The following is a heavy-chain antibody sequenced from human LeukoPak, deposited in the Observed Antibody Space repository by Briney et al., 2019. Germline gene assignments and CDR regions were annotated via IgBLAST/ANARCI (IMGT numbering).Heavy chain of an antibody. CDR3: ARDMPGYCSGGSCYSGMDV. V-gene: IGHV3-33*01. D-gene: IGHD2-15*01. CDR1: GFTFSSFG. CDR2: IRYEGSHK. Sequence: PGRSLSLSSAASGFTFSSFGMHWVRQAQSKGLEWVAVIRYEGSHKYYANSVKGRFTISRDNSRNTLFLQMHTLRVDDTAVYYWARDMPGYCSGGSCYSGMDVGGQGTTVSVS. J-gene: IGHJ6*02.